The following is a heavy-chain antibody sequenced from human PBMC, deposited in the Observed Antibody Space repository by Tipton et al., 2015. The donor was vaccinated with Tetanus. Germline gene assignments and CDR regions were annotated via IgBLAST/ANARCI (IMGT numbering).Heavy chain of an antibody. D-gene: IGHD3-22*01. CDR2: IYYSGST. V-gene: IGHV4-59*01. CDR3: ARVPPNYYDSSGYRAFDI. Sequence: TLSLTCTVSGGSISSYYWSWIRQPPGKGLEWIGYIYYSGSTNYNPSLKSRVTISVDTSKNQFSLKLSSVTAADTAVYYCARVPPNYYDSSGYRAFDIWGQGTTVTVSS. CDR1: GGSISSYY. J-gene: IGHJ3*02.